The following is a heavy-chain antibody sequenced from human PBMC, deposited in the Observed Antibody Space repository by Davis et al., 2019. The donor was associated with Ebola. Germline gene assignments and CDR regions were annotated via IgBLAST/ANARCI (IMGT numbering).Heavy chain of an antibody. CDR3: ASSTAVNV. CDR1: GFTFSSYA. Sequence: GGSLRLSCAASGFTFSSYAMLWVRQAPGKGLEWVAVISYDGSNKYYADSVKGRFTISRDNSKNTLYLQMNSLRAEDTAVYYCASSTAVNVWGQGTTVTVSS. D-gene: IGHD5-18*01. V-gene: IGHV3-30*04. J-gene: IGHJ6*02. CDR2: ISYDGSNK.